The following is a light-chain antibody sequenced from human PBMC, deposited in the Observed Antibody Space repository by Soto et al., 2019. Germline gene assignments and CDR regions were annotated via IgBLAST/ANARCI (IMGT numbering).Light chain of an antibody. Sequence: EIVMTQSPATLSVSPGXRATLSCRASQSVGRTLAWYQQKPGQAPRLLIYGASTRATGIPARFSGSGSGTEFTLTISSLQSEDFAVYYCQQYYVWPPVTFVGGTKVDIK. CDR1: QSVGRT. V-gene: IGKV3-15*01. CDR2: GAS. J-gene: IGKJ4*01. CDR3: QQYYVWPPVT.